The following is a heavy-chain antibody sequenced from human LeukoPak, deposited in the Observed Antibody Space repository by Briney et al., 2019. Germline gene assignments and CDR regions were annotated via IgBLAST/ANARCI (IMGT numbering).Heavy chain of an antibody. V-gene: IGHV3-23*01. CDR3: ARNWGRNWFDP. Sequence: GGSLRLSCAASGFTFSSYAMTWVRQAPGKGLQWVSSIFSSGGSTYYADSVKGRFTISRDNSKNTLYLQMSSLRAEDTAVYYCARNWGRNWFDPWGQGTLVTVSS. D-gene: IGHD7-27*01. CDR2: IFSSGGST. CDR1: GFTFSSYA. J-gene: IGHJ5*02.